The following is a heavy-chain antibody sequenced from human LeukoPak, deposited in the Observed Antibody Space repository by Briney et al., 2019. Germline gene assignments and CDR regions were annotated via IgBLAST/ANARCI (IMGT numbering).Heavy chain of an antibody. J-gene: IGHJ3*02. V-gene: IGHV4-59*01. CDR1: GGSISSYY. CDR3: ARDIKGPVGARVPLDAFDI. CDR2: IYYSGST. D-gene: IGHD1-26*01. Sequence: SSQTLSLTCAVSGGSISSYYWSWIRQPPGKGLEWIGYIYYSGSTNYNPSLKSRVTISVDTSKNQFSLKLSSVTAADTAVYYCARDIKGPVGARVPLDAFDIWGQGTMVTVSS.